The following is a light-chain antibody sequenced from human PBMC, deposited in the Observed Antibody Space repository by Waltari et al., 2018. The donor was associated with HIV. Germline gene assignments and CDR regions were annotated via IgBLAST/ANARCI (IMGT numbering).Light chain of an antibody. CDR3: QQYFSPPPLT. Sequence: EIVLTQSPGTLSLSPGERATLSCRASQSVSSSYLAWYQQKPGQAPRLLIYGASSRATGIPDRFSGSGSGTDFTLTISRLEPEDFAVYYCQQYFSPPPLTFGGGTKVEIK. J-gene: IGKJ4*01. CDR2: GAS. CDR1: QSVSSSY. V-gene: IGKV3-20*01.